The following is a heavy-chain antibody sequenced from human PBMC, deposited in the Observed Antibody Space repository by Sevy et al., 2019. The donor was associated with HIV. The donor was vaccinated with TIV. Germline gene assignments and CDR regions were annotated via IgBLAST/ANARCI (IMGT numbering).Heavy chain of an antibody. D-gene: IGHD2-8*02. Sequence: GGYLRLSCTASGFIFSNVWMSWVRQAPGKGLEWVGRIKTETDGGTIDYAAPVKDRFTISRDDSKNTLYLEMNTLKTEDTAVYFCTTGHDSGAIFDYWGQGTLVTVSS. J-gene: IGHJ4*02. CDR3: TTGHDSGAIFDY. V-gene: IGHV3-15*01. CDR2: IKTETDGGTI. CDR1: GFIFSNVW.